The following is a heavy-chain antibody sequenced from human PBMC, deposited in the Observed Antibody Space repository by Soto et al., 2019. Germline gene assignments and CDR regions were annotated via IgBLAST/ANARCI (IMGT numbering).Heavy chain of an antibody. CDR1: GFTFRIYA. V-gene: IGHV3-23*01. J-gene: IGHJ4*02. CDR2: ISGGGDTT. Sequence: EVQLLESGGELAQPGGSLRLSCAASGFTFRIYAMSWVRQAPGKGLEWVAIISGGGDTTYYADSVRGRFTVSRDNSRDILLLQMNSLRVEDTAIYYCARNTPRYVVAGHFSFDRWGQGRLVTVSS. CDR3: ARNTPRYVVAGHFSFDR. D-gene: IGHD6-19*01.